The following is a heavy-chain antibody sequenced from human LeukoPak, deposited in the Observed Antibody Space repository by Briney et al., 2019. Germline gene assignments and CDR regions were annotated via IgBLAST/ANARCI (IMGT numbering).Heavy chain of an antibody. Sequence: AAVKVSCKASGYTFTSYGISWVRQAPGQGLEWMGWISAYNGKTNDAQKLQGRVTMTTDTSTSTAYMELRSLRSDDTAVYYCARDKDPMIPLQCFADWGQGTLVIVSS. CDR1: GYTFTSYG. CDR3: ARDKDPMIPLQCFAD. J-gene: IGHJ4*02. CDR2: ISAYNGKT. V-gene: IGHV1-18*01. D-gene: IGHD3-16*01.